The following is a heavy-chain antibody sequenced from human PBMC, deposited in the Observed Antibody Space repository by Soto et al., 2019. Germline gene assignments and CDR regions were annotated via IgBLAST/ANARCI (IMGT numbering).Heavy chain of an antibody. Sequence: GASVKVSCKASGGTFSSYAISWVRQAPGQGLEWMGGIIPIFGTANYAQKFQGRGTITADKSTSTAYMELSSLRSEDTAVYYCARARVVGATIGGRFDYWGQGTLVTVSS. CDR3: ARARVVGATIGGRFDY. CDR1: GGTFSSYA. J-gene: IGHJ4*02. D-gene: IGHD1-26*01. CDR2: IIPIFGTA. V-gene: IGHV1-69*06.